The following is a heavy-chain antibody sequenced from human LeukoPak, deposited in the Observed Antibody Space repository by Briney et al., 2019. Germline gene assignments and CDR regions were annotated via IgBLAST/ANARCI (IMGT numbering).Heavy chain of an antibody. CDR2: ISQTGSTK. CDR1: GFTFNDFE. CDR3: ARDGETATPWALDL. D-gene: IGHD5-24*01. Sequence: GGSLRLSCAASGFTFNDFEMNWVRQAPGKGLEWVSYISQTGSTKKYTDSVKGRFTISRDNAKNSLYLQPSSLRVEDMAVYYCARDGETATPWALDLWGQGTMVSVSS. V-gene: IGHV3-48*03. J-gene: IGHJ3*01.